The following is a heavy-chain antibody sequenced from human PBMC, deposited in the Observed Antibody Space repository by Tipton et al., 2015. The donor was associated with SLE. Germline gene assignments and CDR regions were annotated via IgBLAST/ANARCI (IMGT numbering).Heavy chain of an antibody. CDR2: IYQSGST. CDR1: GYSISSGYY. J-gene: IGHJ5*02. Sequence: TLSLTCAVSGYSISSGYYWGWIRQPPGKGLEWIGSIYQSGSTYYNPSLKSRVTISVDTSKNQFSLKLRSVTAADTAVYYCARGELIGWFDPWGQGTLVTVSS. D-gene: IGHD3-3*01. V-gene: IGHV4-38-2*01. CDR3: ARGELIGWFDP.